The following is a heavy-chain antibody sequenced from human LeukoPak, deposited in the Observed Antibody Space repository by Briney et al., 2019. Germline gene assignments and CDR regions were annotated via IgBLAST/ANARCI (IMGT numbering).Heavy chain of an antibody. Sequence: GGSLRLSCAASGFTISSYTMHWVRQAPGKGLESVSAMSSDGGNTSYANSVKGRFTISRDNSWNTLYLQMDSLRAEDMAVYYCAREGSPGTYDYWGQGTLVTVSS. CDR3: AREGSPGTYDY. CDR2: MSSDGGNT. J-gene: IGHJ4*02. V-gene: IGHV3-64*01. CDR1: GFTISSYT. D-gene: IGHD6-13*01.